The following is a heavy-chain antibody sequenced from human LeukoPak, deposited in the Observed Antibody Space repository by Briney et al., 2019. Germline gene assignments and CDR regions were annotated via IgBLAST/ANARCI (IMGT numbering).Heavy chain of an antibody. CDR2: IDPSDSYT. CDR3: ARHRYCSSTSCYGYYYYGMDV. CDR1: GYRFTSYW. Sequence: GESLRISCKGSGYRFTSYWISWVRQMPGKGLEWMGRIDPSDSYTNYSPSFQGHVTISADKSISTAYLQWSSLKASDTAMYYCARHRYCSSTSCYGYYYYGMDVWGQGTTVTVSS. J-gene: IGHJ6*02. V-gene: IGHV5-10-1*01. D-gene: IGHD2-2*01.